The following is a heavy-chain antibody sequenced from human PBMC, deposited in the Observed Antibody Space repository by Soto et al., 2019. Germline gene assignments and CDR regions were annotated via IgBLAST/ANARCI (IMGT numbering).Heavy chain of an antibody. CDR2: AKQDGSES. CDR3: AGGSGWLTDY. Sequence: EVQVVESGGGLVQPGGSLRLSCVASGFTFSRYWMNWFRQAPGKGLEWVANAKQDGSESHFVDSVKGRFTISRGTAENSLFLQMNSLRVEDTAVYYCAGGSGWLTDYWGQGTLVTVSS. J-gene: IGHJ4*02. V-gene: IGHV3-7*05. D-gene: IGHD6-19*01. CDR1: GFTFSRYW.